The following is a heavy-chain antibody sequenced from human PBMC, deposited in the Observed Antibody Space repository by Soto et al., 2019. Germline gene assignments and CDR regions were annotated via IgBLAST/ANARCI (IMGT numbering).Heavy chain of an antibody. CDR1: GYTFTVYY. J-gene: IGHJ4*02. CDR3: ARALAKGGGSAGFDY. CDR2: INPKSGGT. Sequence: ASVKVSCKASGYTFTVYYMHWVRQAPGQGLEWMGWINPKSGGTMYPQKFQGRVTMTWDTSISTAYMALTRLRSDDTAVYYCARALAKGGGSAGFDYWGQGTLVTVSS. D-gene: IGHD1-26*01. V-gene: IGHV1-2*02.